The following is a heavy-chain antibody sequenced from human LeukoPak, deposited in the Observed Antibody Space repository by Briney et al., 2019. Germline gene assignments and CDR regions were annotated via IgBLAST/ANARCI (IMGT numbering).Heavy chain of an antibody. Sequence: SETLSLTCTVSGGSISSGGYYWSWIRQHPGKGLEWIGYIYYSGSTYYNPSLKSRVTISVDTSKNQFSLKLSSVTAADTAVYYCARADYDILTGPHGYFDYWGQGTLVIVSS. CDR2: IYYSGST. CDR1: GGSISSGGYY. V-gene: IGHV4-31*03. J-gene: IGHJ4*02. CDR3: ARADYDILTGPHGYFDY. D-gene: IGHD3-9*01.